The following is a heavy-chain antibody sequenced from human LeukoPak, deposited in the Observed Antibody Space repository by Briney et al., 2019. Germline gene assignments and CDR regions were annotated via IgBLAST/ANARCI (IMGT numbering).Heavy chain of an antibody. D-gene: IGHD3-22*01. CDR1: GFTFSSYA. V-gene: IGHV3-23*01. CDR3: AKGQYYYDKSDYYYGMDV. Sequence: GGSLRLSCAASGFTFSSYAMPWVRPSPGRGLECVSTISGSGGSTYHADSVKGRFTISRDNSKNVLFLQMNSLRAEDTAVYYCAKGQYYYDKSDYYYGMDVWGQGTTVTVSS. J-gene: IGHJ6*02. CDR2: ISGSGGST.